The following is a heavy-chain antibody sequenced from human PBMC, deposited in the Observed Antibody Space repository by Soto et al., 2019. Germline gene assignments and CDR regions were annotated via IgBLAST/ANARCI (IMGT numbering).Heavy chain of an antibody. V-gene: IGHV4-61*01. CDR2: IYYSGST. J-gene: IGHJ4*02. CDR1: GGSVSSGSYY. CDR3: ARSALGELSLFRAPESY. D-gene: IGHD3-16*02. Sequence: NPSETLSLTCTVSGGSVSSGSYYWSWIRQPPGKGLEWIGYIYYSGSTNYNPSLKSRVTISVDTSKNQFSLKLSSVTAADTAVYYCARSALGELSLFRAPESYWGQGTLVTVSS.